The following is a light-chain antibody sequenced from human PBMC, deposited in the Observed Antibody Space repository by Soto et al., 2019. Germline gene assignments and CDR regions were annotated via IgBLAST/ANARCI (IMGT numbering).Light chain of an antibody. J-gene: IGKJ1*01. Sequence: EIVLTQAPGTLSLSPGERATHSCRASQSVSSSFLAWYQHKPGQAPRLLIYGASYRATGIPDRFSGSGSGTDFTLTISRLEPEDFAVYYCQQYDSSPWTFGQGTKVDIK. CDR1: QSVSSSF. CDR3: QQYDSSPWT. V-gene: IGKV3-20*01. CDR2: GAS.